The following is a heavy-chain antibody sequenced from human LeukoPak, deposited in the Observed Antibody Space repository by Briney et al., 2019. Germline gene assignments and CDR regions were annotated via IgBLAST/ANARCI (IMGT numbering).Heavy chain of an antibody. CDR1: GFIFNNYA. CDR3: AKDQRFGDLDDY. V-gene: IGHV3-23*01. J-gene: IGHJ4*02. Sequence: PGGSLRLSCAASGFIFNNYAMSWVRQAPGKGLEWVSSISGTGVTTYYADSVKGRFAISRDNSKNTLSLQMTSLRAEDTAVYYCAKDQRFGDLDDYRGQGTLVTVSS. CDR2: ISGTGVTT. D-gene: IGHD3-10*01.